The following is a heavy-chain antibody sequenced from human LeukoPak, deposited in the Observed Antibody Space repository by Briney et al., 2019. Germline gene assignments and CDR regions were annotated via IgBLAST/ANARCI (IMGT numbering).Heavy chain of an antibody. CDR2: IYTSGST. J-gene: IGHJ6*02. V-gene: IGHV4-4*07. CDR3: ARGCSSTSCWLRMDV. D-gene: IGHD2-2*01. CDR1: GGSISNYY. Sequence: SETLSLTCTVSGGSISNYYWTWIRQPAGKGLEWIGRIYTSGSTSYNPSLKSRVTMSIDTSKNQFSLKLSSLTAADTAVYYCARGCSSTSCWLRMDVWGQGTTVTVSS.